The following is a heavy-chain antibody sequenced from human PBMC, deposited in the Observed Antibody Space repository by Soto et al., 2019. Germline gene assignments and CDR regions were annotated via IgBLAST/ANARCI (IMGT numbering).Heavy chain of an antibody. CDR3: ARGRYCLTGRCFPNWFDS. CDR2: IYKSATT. CDR1: GGSISSHY. J-gene: IGHJ5*01. V-gene: IGHV4-4*08. D-gene: IGHD7-27*01. Sequence: PSATLSLTCTVSGGSISSHYWSWVRQAPGKGLEWIGHIYKSATTYYNPSFESRVAISVDTSKSQFSLNVTSVTAADTAVYFCARGRYCLTGRCFPNWFDSWGQGALVTVSS.